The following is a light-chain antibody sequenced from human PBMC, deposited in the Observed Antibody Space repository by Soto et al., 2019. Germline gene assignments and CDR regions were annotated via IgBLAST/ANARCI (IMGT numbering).Light chain of an antibody. Sequence: QSVLTQPRSVSGSPGQSVTISCTGTSSDVGGYNYVSWYQQHPGKAPKLMIDDVNKRPSGVPDRFSGSRSGNTASLTISGLQAGDEADYYCCSYAGSYTWVFGGGTKLTVL. CDR2: DVN. CDR1: SSDVGGYNY. V-gene: IGLV2-11*01. CDR3: CSYAGSYTWV. J-gene: IGLJ3*02.